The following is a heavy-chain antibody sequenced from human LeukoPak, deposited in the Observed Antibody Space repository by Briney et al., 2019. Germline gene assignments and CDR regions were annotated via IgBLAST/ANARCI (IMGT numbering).Heavy chain of an antibody. D-gene: IGHD1-14*01. V-gene: IGHV3-7*01. CDR3: ARDRRGPYYFDY. Sequence: GGSLRLSCAASGFTFSSYWMSWVRQAPGKGLEWVANIKQDGSEEYYVDSVEGRFTISRDNAKNSVYLQMNSLRAEDTAVYYCARDRRGPYYFDYWGQGTLVTVSS. J-gene: IGHJ4*02. CDR2: IKQDGSEE. CDR1: GFTFSSYW.